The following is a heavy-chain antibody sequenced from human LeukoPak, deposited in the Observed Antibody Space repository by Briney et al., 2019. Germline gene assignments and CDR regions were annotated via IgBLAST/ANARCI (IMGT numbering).Heavy chain of an antibody. J-gene: IGHJ4*02. CDR2: ISAYNGNT. CDR1: GYTFTSYG. D-gene: IGHD6-6*01. Sequence: GASVKVSCKASGYTFTSYGISWVRQAPGQGLEWMGWISAYNGNTNYAQKLQGRVTMTTDTSTSTAYMELRSLRSDDTAVYYCARGYSSLSGREDVWYFDYWGQGTLVTVSS. V-gene: IGHV1-18*01. CDR3: ARGYSSLSGREDVWYFDY.